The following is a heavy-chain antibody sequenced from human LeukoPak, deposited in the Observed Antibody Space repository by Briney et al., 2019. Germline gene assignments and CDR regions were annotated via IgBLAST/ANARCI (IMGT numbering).Heavy chain of an antibody. CDR1: GFTFSSYW. V-gene: IGHV3-74*01. D-gene: IGHD4-17*01. CDR2: INSDGSST. J-gene: IGHJ4*02. Sequence: GGSLRLSCAASGFTFSSYWMHWVRHAPGKGLVWVSRINSDGSSTSYADSVKGRFTISRDNAKNTLYLQMSSLRAEDTAVYYCAKFSYGDYADWGQGTLVTVSS. CDR3: AKFSYGDYAD.